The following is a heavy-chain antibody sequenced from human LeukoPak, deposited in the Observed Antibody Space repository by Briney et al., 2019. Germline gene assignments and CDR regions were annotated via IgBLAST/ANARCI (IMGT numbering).Heavy chain of an antibody. CDR1: GYTFTSYA. J-gene: IGHJ4*02. D-gene: IGHD3-22*01. V-gene: IGHV1-3*01. Sequence: ASVKVSCKASGYTFTSYAMHWVRQAPGQRLEWMGWINAGNGNTKYSQKFQGRVTITRDTSASTAYMELSSLRSEDTAVHYCARDHYYDSSGYYYGPDYWGQGTLVTVSS. CDR3: ARDHYYDSSGYYYGPDY. CDR2: INAGNGNT.